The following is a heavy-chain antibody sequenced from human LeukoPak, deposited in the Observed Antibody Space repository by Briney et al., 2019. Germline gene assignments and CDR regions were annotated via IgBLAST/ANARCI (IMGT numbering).Heavy chain of an antibody. CDR1: GFTFSSYG. D-gene: IGHD2-2*01. Sequence: GGSPRLSCAASGFTFSSYGMHWVRQAPGKGLEWVAVIWYDGSNKYYADSVKGRFTISRDNSKNTLYLQMNSLRAEDTAVYYCARDLDRCSSTSCYAGFDYWGQGTLVTVSS. CDR3: ARDLDRCSSTSCYAGFDY. CDR2: IWYDGSNK. V-gene: IGHV3-33*01. J-gene: IGHJ4*02.